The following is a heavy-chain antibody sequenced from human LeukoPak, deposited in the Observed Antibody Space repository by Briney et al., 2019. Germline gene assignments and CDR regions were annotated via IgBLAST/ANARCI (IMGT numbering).Heavy chain of an antibody. V-gene: IGHV4-61*02. CDR3: ARDGVITMDYYYYMDV. J-gene: IGHJ6*03. Sequence: SETLSLTCTVSGGSISSGSYYWSWIRQPAGKGLEWIGRIYTSGSTNYNPSLKSRVTISVDTSKNQFSLKLSSVTAADTAVYYCARDGVITMDYYYYMDVWGKGTTVTVSS. CDR1: GGSISSGSYY. CDR2: IYTSGST. D-gene: IGHD3-10*01.